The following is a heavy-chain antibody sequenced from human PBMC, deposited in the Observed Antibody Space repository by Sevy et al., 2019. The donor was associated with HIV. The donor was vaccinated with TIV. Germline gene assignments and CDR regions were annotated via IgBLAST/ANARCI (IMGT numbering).Heavy chain of an antibody. D-gene: IGHD2-2*02. J-gene: IGHJ4*02. CDR1: GYTFTNYG. V-gene: IGHV1-18*04. Sequence: ASVKVSCKASGYTFTNYGINWVRQAPGQGLEWMGWISAYNGNTEYEQNFQGRVTMTTDTSTSTAYMELRSLRSDDTAVYYCARYCSSTSCYTADRKLDYWGQGTLVTVSS. CDR2: ISAYNGNT. CDR3: ARYCSSTSCYTADRKLDY.